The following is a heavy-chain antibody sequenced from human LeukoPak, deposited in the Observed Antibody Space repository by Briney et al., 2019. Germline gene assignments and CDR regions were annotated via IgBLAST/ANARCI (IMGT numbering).Heavy chain of an antibody. Sequence: SVKVSCKASGGTFSSYAISWVRQAPGQGLEWMGGIIPIFGTANYAQKFQGRVTITTDESTSTAYMELGSLRSEDTAVYYCARGPQMATIVYYYYYYMDVWGKGTTVTVSS. CDR3: ARGPQMATIVYYYYYYMDV. CDR1: GGTFSSYA. V-gene: IGHV1-69*05. D-gene: IGHD5-24*01. CDR2: IIPIFGTA. J-gene: IGHJ6*03.